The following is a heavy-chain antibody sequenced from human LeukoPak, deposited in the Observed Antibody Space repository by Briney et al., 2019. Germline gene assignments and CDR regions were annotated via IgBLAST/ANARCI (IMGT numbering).Heavy chain of an antibody. CDR2: VKQDGSEK. J-gene: IGHJ4*02. CDR1: GFTYSLFW. V-gene: IGHV3-7*01. D-gene: IGHD4-17*01. Sequence: GGSLRLSCAASGFTYSLFWMSWVRQAPGKGLEWVANVKQDGSEKYYVDSVKGRFTISRDNAERPLYLQKNSLRAEDTAVYYCARGFASGDYGADWGQGTLVTVSS. CDR3: ARGFASGDYGAD.